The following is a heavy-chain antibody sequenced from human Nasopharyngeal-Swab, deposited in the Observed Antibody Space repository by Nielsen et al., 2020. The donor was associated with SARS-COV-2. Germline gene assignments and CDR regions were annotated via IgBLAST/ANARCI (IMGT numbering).Heavy chain of an antibody. Sequence: SQTLSLTCAIPGDSVPSNSAAWSWIRHPPSRGLEWLGRTYYRSQWYFNYAASVKGRITINPDTSNNQFSLQLSSVTPEDTAVYYCARIAQAAEPHWGQGTLVTVSS. D-gene: IGHD1-14*01. CDR3: ARIAQAAEPH. V-gene: IGHV6-1*01. J-gene: IGHJ4*02. CDR1: GDSVPSNSAA. CDR2: TYYRSQWYF.